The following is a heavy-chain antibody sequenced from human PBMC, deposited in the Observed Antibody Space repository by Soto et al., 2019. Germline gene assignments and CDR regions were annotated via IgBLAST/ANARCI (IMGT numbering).Heavy chain of an antibody. V-gene: IGHV4-4*07. J-gene: IGHJ4*02. Sequence: SETLSLTCTGSGDSVSSHYWSWIRQPAGKGLEWLGRLYNDERTNYNPSLKSRVTMSIDTSKNQFALKLTSVTAADSAVYFCAREPLAHSFFDFWGQGILVTVSS. D-gene: IGHD2-15*01. CDR1: GDSVSSHY. CDR3: AREPLAHSFFDF. CDR2: LYNDERT.